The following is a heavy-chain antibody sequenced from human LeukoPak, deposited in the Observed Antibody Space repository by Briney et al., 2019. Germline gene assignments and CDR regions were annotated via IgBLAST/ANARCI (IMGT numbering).Heavy chain of an antibody. CDR1: GFTFSDYY. D-gene: IGHD5-18*01. Sequence: AGGSLRLSCAVSGFTFSDYYMSWIRQAPGKGLEWISYIDSSRKAIYYADSVKGRFTISRDNAKNSLFLQMISLRTEDTAVYYCARGLRQTIGYPLFDYWGQGALVTVSS. CDR3: ARGLRQTIGYPLFDY. V-gene: IGHV3-11*04. CDR2: IDSSRKAI. J-gene: IGHJ4*02.